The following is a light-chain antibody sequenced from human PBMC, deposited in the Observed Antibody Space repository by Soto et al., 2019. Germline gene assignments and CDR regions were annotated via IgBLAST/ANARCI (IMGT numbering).Light chain of an antibody. CDR1: QSISNY. Sequence: DIQMTQSPSSLSASVGDRVTITCRASQSISNYLNWYQQKPGKAPKVLIYAASSLQSGVPSRFSGSGSGTDFTLTTSSLQPEDFATYYCQQSYSTPRTFGQGTKLEIK. CDR2: AAS. J-gene: IGKJ2*02. CDR3: QQSYSTPRT. V-gene: IGKV1-39*01.